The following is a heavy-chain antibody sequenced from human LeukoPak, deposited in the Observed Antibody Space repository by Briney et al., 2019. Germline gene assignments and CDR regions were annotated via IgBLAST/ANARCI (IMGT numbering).Heavy chain of an antibody. J-gene: IGHJ6*02. CDR2: ISYDGSNK. V-gene: IGHV3-30-3*01. CDR3: ARASPRYCSSTSCYLGPYYYYYYGIDV. D-gene: IGHD2-2*01. Sequence: GRSLRLSCAASGFTFSSYAMHWVRQAPGKGLEWVAVISYDGSNKYYADSVKGRFTISRDNSKNTLYLQMNSLRAEDTAVYYCARASPRYCSSTSCYLGPYYYYYYGIDVWGQGTTVTVSS. CDR1: GFTFSSYA.